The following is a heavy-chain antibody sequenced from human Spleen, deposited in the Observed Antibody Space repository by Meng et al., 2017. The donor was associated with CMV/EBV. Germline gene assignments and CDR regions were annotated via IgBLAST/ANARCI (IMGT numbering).Heavy chain of an antibody. Sequence: ETLSLTCAASGLTVSSNDMSWVRQVPGKGLEWVSVIYGGGSTKYADSVKGRFTISRDNSKNTLYLQMNSLRAEDTAVYYCARSRGGFAPWGQGALVTVSS. J-gene: IGHJ5*02. CDR3: ARSRGGFAP. D-gene: IGHD3-10*01. V-gene: IGHV3-53*01. CDR1: GLTVSSND. CDR2: IYGGGST.